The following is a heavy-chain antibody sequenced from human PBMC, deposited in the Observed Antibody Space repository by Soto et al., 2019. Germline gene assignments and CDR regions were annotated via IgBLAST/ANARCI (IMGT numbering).Heavy chain of an antibody. Sequence: KPSETLSLTCAVSGGSISSSNWWSWVRQPPGEGLEWIGEIYHSGSTNYNPSLKSRVTISVDKSKNQFSLKLSSVTAADTAVYYCARSPDGGATQGDAFDIWGQGTMVTVSS. V-gene: IGHV4-4*02. CDR1: GGSISSSNW. J-gene: IGHJ3*02. D-gene: IGHD1-26*01. CDR3: ARSPDGGATQGDAFDI. CDR2: IYHSGST.